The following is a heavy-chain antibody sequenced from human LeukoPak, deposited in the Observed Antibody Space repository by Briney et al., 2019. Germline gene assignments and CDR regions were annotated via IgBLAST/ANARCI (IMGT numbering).Heavy chain of an antibody. CDR1: GYTFTGYY. CDR3: ARDFNDFWSGIVDY. Sequence: ASVKVSCKASGYTFTGYYMHWVRRAPGQGLEWMGWINPNSGGTNYAQKFQGRVTMTRDTSISTAYMELSRLRSDDTAVYYCARDFNDFWSGIVDYWGQGTLVAVSS. D-gene: IGHD3-3*01. V-gene: IGHV1-2*02. J-gene: IGHJ4*02. CDR2: INPNSGGT.